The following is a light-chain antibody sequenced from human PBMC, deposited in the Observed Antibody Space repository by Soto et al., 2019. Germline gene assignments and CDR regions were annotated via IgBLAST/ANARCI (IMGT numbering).Light chain of an antibody. J-gene: IGKJ1*01. CDR3: QQYGSSGT. CDR2: GAS. Sequence: EIVLTQSPGTLSLSPGERATLSCRASQSVSNNYLAWYQQKPGQAPRLLIYGASNRATGIPHRFSGSGSGTAFTLTISRLEPEDFAVYYCQQYGSSGTFGQGTKVDIK. CDR1: QSVSNNY. V-gene: IGKV3-20*01.